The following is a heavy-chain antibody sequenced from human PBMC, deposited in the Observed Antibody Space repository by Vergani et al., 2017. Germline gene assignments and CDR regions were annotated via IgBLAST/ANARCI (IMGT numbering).Heavy chain of an antibody. Sequence: QVQLQESGPGLVKPSQTLSLTCTVSGGSISSGGYYWSWIRQHPGKGLEWIGYSDYSGTTYYNPSLKSRVTLSVDTSKNQFSLKLTSVTAADTAVYYCAKVRSGYGDSLFYFDYWGQGTLVTVSS. D-gene: IGHD4-17*01. J-gene: IGHJ4*02. CDR1: GGSISSGGYY. CDR3: AKVRSGYGDSLFYFDY. CDR2: SDYSGTT. V-gene: IGHV4-31*03.